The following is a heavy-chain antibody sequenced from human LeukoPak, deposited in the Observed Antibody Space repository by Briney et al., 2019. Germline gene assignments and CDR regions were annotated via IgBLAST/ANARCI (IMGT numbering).Heavy chain of an antibody. Sequence: PGGSLRLSCAASGFTFSSYSMNWVRQAPGKGLEWVSYMSSSSSTIYYADSVKGRFTISRDNAKNSLYLQMNSLRAEDTAVYYCATLSRVVVAATLFHEPHYYYYGMDVWGQGTTVTVSS. CDR2: MSSSSSTI. CDR3: ATLSRVVVAATLFHEPHYYYYGMDV. D-gene: IGHD2-15*01. V-gene: IGHV3-48*04. CDR1: GFTFSSYS. J-gene: IGHJ6*02.